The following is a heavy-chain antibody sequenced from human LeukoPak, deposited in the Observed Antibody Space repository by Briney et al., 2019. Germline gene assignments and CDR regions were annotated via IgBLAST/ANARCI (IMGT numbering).Heavy chain of an antibody. Sequence: SQTLSLTCTVSGGSISSGNYYWSWIRQPAGKGLEWIGRIYTSGSTNYNPSLKSRVTISVDTSKNQFSLKLSSVTAADTAVYYCAREGYDSLWGQGTLVTVSS. CDR1: GGSISSGNYY. CDR3: AREGYDSL. CDR2: IYTSGST. V-gene: IGHV4-61*02. J-gene: IGHJ4*02. D-gene: IGHD3-3*01.